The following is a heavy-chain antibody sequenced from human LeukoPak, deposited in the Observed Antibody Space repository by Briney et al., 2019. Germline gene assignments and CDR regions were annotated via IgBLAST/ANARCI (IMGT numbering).Heavy chain of an antibody. V-gene: IGHV4-59*12. CDR3: ARLGNSSWAFDY. J-gene: IGHJ4*02. CDR1: GGSISSYY. Sequence: PSETLSLTCTVSGGSISSYYWSWIRQPPGKGLEWIGYIYHSGSTNYNPSLKSRVTISVDTSKNQFSLKLSSVTAADTAVYYCARLGNSSWAFDYWGQGTLVTVSS. CDR2: IYHSGST. D-gene: IGHD6-13*01.